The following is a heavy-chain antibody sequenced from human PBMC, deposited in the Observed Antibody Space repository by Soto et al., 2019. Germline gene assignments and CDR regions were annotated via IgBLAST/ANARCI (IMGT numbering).Heavy chain of an antibody. CDR2: INHGGKT. CDR1: GGSCSDTW. CDR3: ASARWNY. J-gene: IGHJ4*02. V-gene: IGHV4-34*01. D-gene: IGHD6-6*01. Sequence: LETLSLTCAVLGGSCSDTWWSWVRQPPGKGLEWIGEINHGGKTNYNPSLKSRLTISVDTSKNQFSLRLTSVTAADTAVYYCASARWNYWGQGTPVTVSS.